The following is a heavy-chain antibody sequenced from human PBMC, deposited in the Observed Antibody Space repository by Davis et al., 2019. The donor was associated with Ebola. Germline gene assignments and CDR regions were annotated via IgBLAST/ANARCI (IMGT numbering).Heavy chain of an antibody. CDR2: ISGSGGST. CDR3: AKDELEGRYFDY. V-gene: IGHV3-23*01. D-gene: IGHD1-1*01. J-gene: IGHJ4*02. CDR1: GFTFSSYA. Sequence: GESLKISCAASGFTFSSYAMSWVRQAPGKGLEWVSAISGSGGSTYYADSVKGRFTISRDNSKNTLYLQMNSLRAEDTAVYYCAKDELEGRYFDYWGQGTLVTVSS.